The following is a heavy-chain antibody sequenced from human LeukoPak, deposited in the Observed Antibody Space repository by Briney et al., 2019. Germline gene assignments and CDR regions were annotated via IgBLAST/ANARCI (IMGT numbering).Heavy chain of an antibody. CDR1: GGHNSSYY. Sequence: SEPLSLTRTVSGGHNSSYYWSWPRQPPGKGLEWIGYIYYSGSTNYNPSLKSRVTISVDTSKNQCSLKLSSATAADTAVYYCARSGDSNYDYWGQGTLFTVSS. CDR3: ARSGDSNYDY. J-gene: IGHJ4*02. D-gene: IGHD4-11*01. CDR2: IYYSGST. V-gene: IGHV4-59*08.